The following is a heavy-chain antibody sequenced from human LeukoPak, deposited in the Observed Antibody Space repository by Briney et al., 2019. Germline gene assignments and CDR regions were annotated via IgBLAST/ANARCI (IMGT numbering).Heavy chain of an antibody. D-gene: IGHD1-26*01. Sequence: GGSLRLSCAASGFIFSTSTMHWVRQTPGKGLEWVTVISYDGNNKYYADSVKRRFTISRDNSKNTLYLQMNSLRAEDTAVYSCAREGRGGNYFDYWGQGALVTISS. CDR1: GFIFSTST. V-gene: IGHV3-30*04. J-gene: IGHJ4*02. CDR2: ISYDGNNK. CDR3: AREGRGGNYFDY.